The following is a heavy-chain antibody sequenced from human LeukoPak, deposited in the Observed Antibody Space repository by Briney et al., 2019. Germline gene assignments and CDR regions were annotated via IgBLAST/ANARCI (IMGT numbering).Heavy chain of an antibody. CDR1: GASISSYR. CDR3: ARGDSSGWPYFDY. D-gene: IGHD6-19*01. CDR2: IYFSGYT. V-gene: IGHV4-4*07. J-gene: IGHJ4*02. Sequence: SETLSLTCTVSGASISSYRWSWIWQPAGKGLEWIGRIYFSGYTNYNPSLKSRVTMSIDTSKSQFSLKLSSVTAADTAVYYCARGDSSGWPYFDYWGQGALVTVSS.